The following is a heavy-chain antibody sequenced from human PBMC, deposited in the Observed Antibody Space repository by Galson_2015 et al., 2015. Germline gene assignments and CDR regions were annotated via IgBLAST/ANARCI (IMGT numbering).Heavy chain of an antibody. Sequence: SLRLSCAASGFTFSSYWMSWVRQAPGKGLEWVANIKQDGSEKYYVDSVKGRFTISRDNAKNSLYLQMNSLRAEDTAVYYCARRGSGWTRSACDYWGQGTLVTVSS. CDR1: GFTFSSYW. D-gene: IGHD6-19*01. CDR2: IKQDGSEK. J-gene: IGHJ4*02. CDR3: ARRGSGWTRSACDY. V-gene: IGHV3-7*01.